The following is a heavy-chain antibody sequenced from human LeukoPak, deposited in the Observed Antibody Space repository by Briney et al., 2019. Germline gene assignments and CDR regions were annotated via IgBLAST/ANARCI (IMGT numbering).Heavy chain of an antibody. V-gene: IGHV4-38-2*02. CDR3: ARDPDSGYDLFDY. D-gene: IGHD3-22*01. CDR2: LYHSGST. CDR1: GYSISNAYY. Sequence: SETLSLTCTVSGYSISNAYYWGWIRQPPGKGLEWIGSLYHSGSTYYNPSLKSRVTTSVDTSKNQFSLKLSSVTAADTAVYYCARDPDSGYDLFDYWGQGTLVTVSS. J-gene: IGHJ4*02.